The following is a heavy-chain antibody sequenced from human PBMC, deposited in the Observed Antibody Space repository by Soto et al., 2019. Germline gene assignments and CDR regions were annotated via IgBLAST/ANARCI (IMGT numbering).Heavy chain of an antibody. CDR3: ARVRARLLSHAFDS. D-gene: IGHD3-16*02. CDR1: GYTFTGYY. Sequence: ASVKVSCKASGYTFTGYYMHWVRQAPGQGLEWMGWINPNSGGTNYAQKFQGRVTMTRDTSISTAYMELSRLRSDDTAVYFCARVRARLLSHAFDSWGQGTLVTVSS. J-gene: IGHJ3*01. V-gene: IGHV1-2*02. CDR2: INPNSGGT.